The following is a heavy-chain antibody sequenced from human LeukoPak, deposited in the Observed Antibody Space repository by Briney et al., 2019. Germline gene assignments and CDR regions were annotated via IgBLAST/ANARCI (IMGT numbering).Heavy chain of an antibody. CDR3: ARVGSAAATADY. D-gene: IGHD6-25*01. CDR2: INPRGGST. Sequence: ASVRVSCKASGYTFTTYYMHWMRQAPGQGPEWMGIINPRGGSTDYSQKFQGRITMTSDTSTSTVYMELSSLRSDDTAVYFCARVGSAAATADYWGQGTLVTVSS. CDR1: GYTFTTYY. V-gene: IGHV1-46*01. J-gene: IGHJ4*02.